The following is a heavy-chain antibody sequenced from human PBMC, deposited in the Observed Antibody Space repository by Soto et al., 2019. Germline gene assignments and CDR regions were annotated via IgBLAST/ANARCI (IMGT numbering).Heavy chain of an antibody. Sequence: GRSLRLSCAASGLTFSRYPMSWVRQAPGKGLEWVSAISGSGGSTYYADSVKGRFTISRDNSKNTLYLQMNSLRAEDTAVYYCAKVRFPYCSGGSWEYFVYRCQGTLIT. CDR1: GLTFSRYP. CDR2: ISGSGGST. J-gene: IGHJ4*02. V-gene: IGHV3-23*01. D-gene: IGHD2-15*01. CDR3: AKVRFPYCSGGSWEYFVY.